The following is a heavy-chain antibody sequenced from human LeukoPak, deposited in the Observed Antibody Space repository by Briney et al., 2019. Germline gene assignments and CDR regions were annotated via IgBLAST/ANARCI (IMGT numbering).Heavy chain of an antibody. CDR1: GYTFTGYY. CDR3: ARDGYTTHDAFDI. D-gene: IGHD5-24*01. Sequence: GASVKVSCKASGYTFTGYYMHWVRQAPGQGLEWMGWINPNSGGTNYAQKFQGWVTMTRDTSISTAYMELSRLRSDDTAVYYCARDGYTTHDAFDIWGQGTMVTVSS. CDR2: INPNSGGT. J-gene: IGHJ3*02. V-gene: IGHV1-2*04.